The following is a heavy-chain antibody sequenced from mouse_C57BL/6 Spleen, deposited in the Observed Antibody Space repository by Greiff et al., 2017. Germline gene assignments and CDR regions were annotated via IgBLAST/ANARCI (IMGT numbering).Heavy chain of an antibody. CDR1: GFTFSDYY. V-gene: IGHV5-16*01. Sequence: EVQLVESEGGLVQPGSSMKLSCTASGFTFSDYYMAWVRQVPEKGLEWVANINYDGSSTYYLDSLKSRFIISRDNAKNILYLQMSSLKSEDTATYYCAREGEGDAMDYWGQGTSVTVSS. CDR2: INYDGSST. J-gene: IGHJ4*01. CDR3: AREGEGDAMDY.